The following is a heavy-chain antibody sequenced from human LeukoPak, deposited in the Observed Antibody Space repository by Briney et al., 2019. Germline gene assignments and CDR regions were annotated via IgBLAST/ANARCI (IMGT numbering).Heavy chain of an antibody. D-gene: IGHD3-3*01. Sequence: GGSVRLSCVASGFAFSSYWMRWVRQAQGKGREGVANIKEDGRKKKYVDSVKGRFTIYREKAKKSVYLQMNSLRVEETAVYYCARDLWSGSSFFDYWGQGTLVTVSS. CDR1: GFAFSSYW. CDR2: IKEDGRKK. J-gene: IGHJ4*02. CDR3: ARDLWSGSSFFDY. V-gene: IGHV3-7*01.